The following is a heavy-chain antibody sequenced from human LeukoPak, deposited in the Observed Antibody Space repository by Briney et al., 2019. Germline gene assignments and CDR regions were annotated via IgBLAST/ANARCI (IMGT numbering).Heavy chain of an antibody. D-gene: IGHD3-9*01. Sequence: GSLRLSCAASGFSFSTYEMNWVRQAPGKGLEWVSYISSSGRTIYYADSVKGRFTISRDNSRDTLYLQMNSLRAEDTAVYYCAKSLTGYFRGFDCWGQGTLVTVSS. V-gene: IGHV3-48*03. J-gene: IGHJ4*02. CDR2: ISSSGRTI. CDR1: GFSFSTYE. CDR3: AKSLTGYFRGFDC.